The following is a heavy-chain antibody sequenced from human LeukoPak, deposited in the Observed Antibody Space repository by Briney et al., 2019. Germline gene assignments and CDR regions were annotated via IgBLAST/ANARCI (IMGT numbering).Heavy chain of an antibody. CDR3: AQEEVPNDY. V-gene: IGHV3-23*01. Sequence: GGSLRLSCAVSGFTLNSNVKCWGRQAPGKGLEWVSAISRIGVTTYYADSVEGRFTISRDTSKNTLYLQMNTLRSEDTAVYYCAQEEVPNDYWGQGTLVTVSS. CDR2: ISRIGVTT. J-gene: IGHJ4*02. D-gene: IGHD2-2*01. CDR1: GFTLNSNV.